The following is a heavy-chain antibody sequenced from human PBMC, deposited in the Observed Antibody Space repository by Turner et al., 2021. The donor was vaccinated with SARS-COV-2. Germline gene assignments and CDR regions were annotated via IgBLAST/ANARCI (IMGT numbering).Heavy chain of an antibody. J-gene: IGHJ3*02. V-gene: IGHV4-31*03. D-gene: IGHD3-22*01. Sequence: QLQLQESCPGLVKPSQTLSLPCTFSGGSISRGGYYWSWIGQQPGKGLEWIGQIYYSGSNNYNPYRKSRVTISVDTSKNQLYLKLSSVTAADTSVYDCARGVGGYNFDDAFDIWGQGTRVTVSS. CDR1: GGSISRGGYY. CDR2: IYYSGSN. CDR3: ARGVGGYNFDDAFDI.